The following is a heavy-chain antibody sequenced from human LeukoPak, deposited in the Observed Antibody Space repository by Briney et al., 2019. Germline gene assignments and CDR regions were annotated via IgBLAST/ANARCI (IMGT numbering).Heavy chain of an antibody. J-gene: IGHJ6*02. D-gene: IGHD2-2*01. V-gene: IGHV4-4*07. CDR1: GGSISSYY. CDR2: IYTSGST. CDR3: ARGIFYCSSTSCYYYGMDV. Sequence: PSETLSLTCTVSGGSISSYYWSWIRQPAGKGLEWIGRIYTSGSTNYNPSLKSRVTMSVDTSKNQFSLKLSSVTAADTAVYYCARGIFYCSSTSCYYYGMDVWGQGTTVTVSS.